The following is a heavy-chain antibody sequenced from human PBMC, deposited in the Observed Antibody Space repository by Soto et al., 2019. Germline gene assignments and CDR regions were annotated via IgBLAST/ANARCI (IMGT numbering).Heavy chain of an antibody. D-gene: IGHD1-20*01. V-gene: IGHV4-31*03. CDR3: ARGGYNWNQFDY. CDR1: GGSISSGGYY. Sequence: QVQLQASGPGLVKPSQTLSLTCTVSGGSISSGGYYWSWIRQHPGKGLEWIGYIYYSGSTYYNPSLKSRVTLSVDTSKNQFSLKLSSMTAADTAVYYCARGGYNWNQFDYWGQGTLVTVSS. J-gene: IGHJ4*02. CDR2: IYYSGST.